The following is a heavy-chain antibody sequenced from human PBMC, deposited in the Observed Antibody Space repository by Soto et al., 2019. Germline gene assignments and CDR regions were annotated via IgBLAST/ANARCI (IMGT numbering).Heavy chain of an antibody. CDR2: IYHSGST. CDR3: ARVGQQLEPALFDP. Sequence: SLTCAVSGYSISSGYYWGWIRQPPGKGLEWIGSIYHSGSTYYNPSLKSRVTISVDTSKNQFSLKLSSVTAADAAVYYCARVGQQLEPALFDPWGQGTLVTVPS. D-gene: IGHD6-13*01. J-gene: IGHJ5*02. V-gene: IGHV4-38-2*01. CDR1: GYSISSGYY.